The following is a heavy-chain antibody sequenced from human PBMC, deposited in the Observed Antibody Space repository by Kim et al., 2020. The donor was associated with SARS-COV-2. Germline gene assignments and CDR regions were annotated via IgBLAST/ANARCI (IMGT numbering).Heavy chain of an antibody. Sequence: SWVRQAPGQGLEWMGGIIPMFSITKYAQNFQGRVTFSADESTNTVHMEVTSLTSDDMAIYFCARDPGYCSDASCYDFSPLYFDFWGQGTLVTVSS. D-gene: IGHD2-15*01. V-gene: IGHV1-69*01. CDR2: IIPMFSIT. CDR3: ARDPGYCSDASCYDFSPLYFDF. J-gene: IGHJ4*02.